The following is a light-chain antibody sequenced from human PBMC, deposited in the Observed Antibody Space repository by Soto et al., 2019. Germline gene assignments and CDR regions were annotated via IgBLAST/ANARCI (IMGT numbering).Light chain of an antibody. CDR3: QQYGSSPPIT. V-gene: IGKV3-20*01. CDR1: QGVSSSY. J-gene: IGKJ5*01. Sequence: EMVLTQAPGALSLSPGEIATLSCRASQGVSSSYLAWYQQKPGQAPRLLIYGASSRATGIPDRFSGSGSGTDFTLTISRLEPEDFAVYYCQQYGSSPPITFGQGTRLEIK. CDR2: GAS.